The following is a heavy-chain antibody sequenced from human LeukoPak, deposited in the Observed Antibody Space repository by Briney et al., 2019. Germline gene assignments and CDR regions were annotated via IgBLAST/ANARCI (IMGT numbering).Heavy chain of an antibody. D-gene: IGHD3-16*01. CDR1: GFAFSSYW. J-gene: IGHJ4*02. CDR3: AKGMSTGEY. CDR2: IKQDGSEK. Sequence: GGSLRLSCAASGFAFSSYWMSWVRQAPGKGLEWVANIKQDGSEKYYVDPVKGRFTISRDNAKNSLYLQMNSLRAEDTAVFYCAKGMSTGEYWGQGTLVTVSS. V-gene: IGHV3-7*01.